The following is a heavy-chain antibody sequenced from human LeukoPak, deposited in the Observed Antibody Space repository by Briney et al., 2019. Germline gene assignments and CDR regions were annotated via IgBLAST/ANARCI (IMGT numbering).Heavy chain of an antibody. Sequence: GGSLRLSCAASGFTFNTYWMNWVRQAPPKELEWVAQINGDGSHIDFVDSVKGRFTISRDNAKNSLSLQMNGLTAEDTAVYYCMSGMGATPHGDYWGQGILVTVSS. D-gene: IGHD1-26*01. CDR1: GFTFNTYW. CDR3: MSGMGATPHGDY. V-gene: IGHV3-7*02. J-gene: IGHJ4*02. CDR2: INGDGSHI.